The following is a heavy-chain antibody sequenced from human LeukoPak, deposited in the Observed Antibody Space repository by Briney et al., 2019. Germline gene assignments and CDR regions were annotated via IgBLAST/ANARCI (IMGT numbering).Heavy chain of an antibody. CDR1: GGTFSSSA. Sequence: SVRVSCKASGGTFSSSAINWVRQAPGQGLEWMGGIIPIFGTANYAQKFQGRVTITADESTSTAYMELSSLRSEDTAVYYCARDATGGSCDYWGQGTLVTVSS. J-gene: IGHJ4*02. V-gene: IGHV1-69*13. D-gene: IGHD2-8*02. CDR2: IIPIFGTA. CDR3: ARDATGGSCDY.